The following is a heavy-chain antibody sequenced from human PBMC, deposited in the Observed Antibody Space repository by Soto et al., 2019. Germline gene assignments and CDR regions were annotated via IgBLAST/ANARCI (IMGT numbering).Heavy chain of an antibody. CDR2: ISANDGGT. J-gene: IGHJ4*01. CDR3: ARGGGRQLRPLAT. Sequence: QALLEQSGPEVKKPGDSVRISCWLYDSVFVTSVITWLRQAPGQGLEWMGWISANDGGTLSAMKFTYRLVMSTDPMGNMAYLQVWDVTSDDSGGYFCARGGGRQLRPLATWGHGTPCTFSS. D-gene: IGHD2-2*01. CDR1: DSVFVTSV. V-gene: IGHV1-18*01.